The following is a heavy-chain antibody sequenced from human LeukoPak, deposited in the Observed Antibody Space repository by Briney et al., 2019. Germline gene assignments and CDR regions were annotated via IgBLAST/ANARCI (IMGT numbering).Heavy chain of an antibody. CDR1: GGSISGSY. J-gene: IGHJ4*02. V-gene: IGHV4-59*01. CDR2: MYNSGST. Sequence: SETLSLTRTVSGGSISGSYWSWIRQPPGKGLEWIAYMYNSGSTNYNPSLKSRVTISIDTSKNQFSLKLSSLTAADTAIYYCARGIESYGDYGYWGQGILVTVSS. CDR3: ARGIESYGDYGY. D-gene: IGHD4-17*01.